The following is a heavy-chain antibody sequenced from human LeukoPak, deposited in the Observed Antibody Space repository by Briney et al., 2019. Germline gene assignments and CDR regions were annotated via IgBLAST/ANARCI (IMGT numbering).Heavy chain of an antibody. V-gene: IGHV1-2*02. Sequence: GASVKVSCKASGYTFTGYYMHWVRQAPGQGLEWMGWINPNSGGTNYAQKFQGRVTMTRDTSISTAYMELSRLRSDDTAVYYCARGRGSSWYRLRYNWFDPWGQGTLVTVSS. D-gene: IGHD6-13*01. J-gene: IGHJ5*02. CDR3: ARGRGSSWYRLRYNWFDP. CDR2: INPNSGGT. CDR1: GYTFTGYY.